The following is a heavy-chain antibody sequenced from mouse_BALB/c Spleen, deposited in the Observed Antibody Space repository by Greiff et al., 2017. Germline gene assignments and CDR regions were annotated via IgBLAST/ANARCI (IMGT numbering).Heavy chain of an antibody. Sequence: VHLVESGPGLVAPSQSLSITCTVSGFSLTSYGVHWVRQPPGKGLEWLGVIWAGGSTNYNSALMSRLSISKDNSKSQVFLKMNSLQTDDTAMYYCARDDYYGSSYVAYWGQGTLVTVSA. V-gene: IGHV2-9*02. D-gene: IGHD1-1*01. CDR3: ARDDYYGSSYVAY. CDR1: GFSLTSYG. J-gene: IGHJ3*01. CDR2: IWAGGST.